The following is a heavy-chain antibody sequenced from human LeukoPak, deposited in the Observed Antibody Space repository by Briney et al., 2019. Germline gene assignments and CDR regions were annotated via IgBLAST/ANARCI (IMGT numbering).Heavy chain of an antibody. V-gene: IGHV3-21*01. CDR3: AREVDDRSPEVYFDL. CDR1: GFTFRTYS. D-gene: IGHD3-16*02. Sequence: GESLRLSCAASGFTFRTYSMNWVRQAPGKGLEWGSSIISSSPYRYNADSVQYRDSVKGRFTISRDNAKNSLYLQMNSLRADDTAVYFCAREVDDRSPEVYFDLWGQRTLVTVSS. CDR2: IISSSPYR. J-gene: IGHJ4*02.